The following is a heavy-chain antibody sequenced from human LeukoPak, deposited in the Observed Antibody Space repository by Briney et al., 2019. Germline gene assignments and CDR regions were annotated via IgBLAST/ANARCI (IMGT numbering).Heavy chain of an antibody. CDR2: INHSGST. Sequence: SETLSLTCTVSGGSISSSSYYWGWIRQPPGKGLEWIGEINHSGSTNYNPSLKSRVTISVDTSKNQFSLKLSSVTAADTAVYYCAREMATTRFDYWGQGTLVTVSS. J-gene: IGHJ4*02. CDR3: AREMATTRFDY. V-gene: IGHV4-39*07. D-gene: IGHD5-24*01. CDR1: GGSISSSSYY.